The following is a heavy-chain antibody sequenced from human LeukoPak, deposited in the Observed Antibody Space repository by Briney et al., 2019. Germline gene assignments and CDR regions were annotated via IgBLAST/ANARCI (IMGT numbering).Heavy chain of an antibody. D-gene: IGHD2-15*01. V-gene: IGHV3-30-3*01. CDR1: GFTFSSYA. CDR2: ISYDGGNK. CDR3: AGMGAVVVAIPPRPFDY. J-gene: IGHJ4*02. Sequence: HSGGSLRLSCAASGFTFSSYAMHWVRQAPGKGLEWVAVISYDGGNKYYADSVKGRFTISRDNSKNTLYLQMNSLRAEDTAVYYCAGMGAVVVAIPPRPFDYWGQGTLVTVSS.